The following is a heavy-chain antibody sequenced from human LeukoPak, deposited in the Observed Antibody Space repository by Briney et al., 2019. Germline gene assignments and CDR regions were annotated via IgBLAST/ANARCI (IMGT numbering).Heavy chain of an antibody. J-gene: IGHJ4*02. Sequence: ASVKVSCKAPGYTFTGYYMHWVRQAPGQGLEWMGWINPNSGGTNYAQKFQGRVTMTRDTSISTAYMELSRLRSDDTAVYYCARDPSSGWQFGCDYWGQGTLVTVSS. V-gene: IGHV1-2*02. CDR2: INPNSGGT. CDR1: GYTFTGYY. CDR3: ARDPSSGWQFGCDY. D-gene: IGHD6-19*01.